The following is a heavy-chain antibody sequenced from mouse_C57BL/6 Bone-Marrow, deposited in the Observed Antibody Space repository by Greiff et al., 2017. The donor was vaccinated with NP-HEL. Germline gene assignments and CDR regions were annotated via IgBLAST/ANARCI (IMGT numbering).Heavy chain of an antibody. Sequence: EVMLVESGGGLVQPGGSLKLSCAASGFTFSDYGMAWVRQAPRKGPEWVAFISNLAYSIYYADTVTGRFTISRENAKNTLYLEMSSLRSEDTAMYYCARLGLTGTFRFDYWGQGTTLTVSS. D-gene: IGHD4-1*01. CDR2: ISNLAYSI. CDR1: GFTFSDYG. V-gene: IGHV5-15*04. CDR3: ARLGLTGTFRFDY. J-gene: IGHJ2*01.